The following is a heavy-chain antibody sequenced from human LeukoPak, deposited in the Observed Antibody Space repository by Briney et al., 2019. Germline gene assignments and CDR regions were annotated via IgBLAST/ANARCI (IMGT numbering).Heavy chain of an antibody. J-gene: IGHJ4*02. V-gene: IGHV1-8*03. Sequence: ASVKVSCTASGYTFTSYDINWVRQATGQGLEWMGWMNPNSGNTGYAQKFQGRVTITRNTSISTAYMELSSLRSEDTAVYYCARLEYSTRRDYWGQGTLVTVSS. CDR2: MNPNSGNT. D-gene: IGHD6-6*01. CDR3: ARLEYSTRRDY. CDR1: GYTFTSYD.